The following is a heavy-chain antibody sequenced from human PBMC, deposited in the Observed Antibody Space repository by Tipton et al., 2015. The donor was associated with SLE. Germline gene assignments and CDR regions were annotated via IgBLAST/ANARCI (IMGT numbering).Heavy chain of an antibody. D-gene: IGHD2-15*01. Sequence: LRLSCSVYGGSFSGYYWSRIRQPPGKGLEWIGEINHSGSTNYNPSLKSRVTISVDTSKNQFSLKLSSVTAADTAVYYCARKGNCSGGSCFDYWGQGTLVTVSS. CDR2: INHSGST. CDR1: GGSFSGYY. V-gene: IGHV4-34*01. J-gene: IGHJ4*02. CDR3: ARKGNCSGGSCFDY.